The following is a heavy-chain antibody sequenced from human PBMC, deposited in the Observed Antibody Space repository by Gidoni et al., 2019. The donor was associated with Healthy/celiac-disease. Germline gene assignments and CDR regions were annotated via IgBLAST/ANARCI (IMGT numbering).Heavy chain of an antibody. CDR2: IKSKTDGGTT. Sequence: EVQLVESGGGLVKPGGSLRLSCAASGFTFSNAWMSWVRQAPGKGLEWVGRIKSKTDGGTTDYAAPVKGRFTISRDDSKNTLYLQMNSLKTEDTAVYYCTTDGQRGSYLDAFDIWGQGTMVTVSS. CDR1: GFTFSNAW. D-gene: IGHD1-26*01. J-gene: IGHJ3*02. CDR3: TTDGQRGSYLDAFDI. V-gene: IGHV3-15*01.